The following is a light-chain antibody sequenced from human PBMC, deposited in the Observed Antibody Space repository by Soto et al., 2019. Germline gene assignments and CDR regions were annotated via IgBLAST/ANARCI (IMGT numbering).Light chain of an antibody. CDR2: AAS. V-gene: IGKV1-39*01. CDR1: QGISTY. J-gene: IGKJ1*01. Sequence: DIRMTQSPSSLSASVGDRVTITCRASQGISTYLNWYQQKPGKAPKLLIYAASSLQSGVPSRFSGSGSETDFTLTISSLQPEHFATYSCQQNYSTTWTFGQGTKVDIK. CDR3: QQNYSTTWT.